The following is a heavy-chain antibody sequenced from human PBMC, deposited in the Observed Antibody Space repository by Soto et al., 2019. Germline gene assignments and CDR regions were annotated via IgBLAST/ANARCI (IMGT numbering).Heavy chain of an antibody. CDR3: AKGPGSSWYYAFEY. J-gene: IGHJ4*02. CDR2: ISGSGGST. V-gene: IGHV3-23*01. D-gene: IGHD6-13*01. Sequence: EVQLLESGGGLVQPGGSLRLSCAASGFTFSSYAMSWVRQAPGKGLEWVPAISGSGGSTYYADSVKRRFTISRDNSKNTLYLQMTSRRAEDTAVYYCAKGPGSSWYYAFEYWGQGTLVTVSS. CDR1: GFTFSSYA.